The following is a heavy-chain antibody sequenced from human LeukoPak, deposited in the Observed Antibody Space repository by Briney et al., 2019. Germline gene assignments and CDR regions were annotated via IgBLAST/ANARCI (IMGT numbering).Heavy chain of an antibody. Sequence: PGGSLRLSCAASGFTFSTYAMHWVRQAPGKGLEWVAVISYHGIDKFYADSVKGRFTISRDNSKNTLYLQMNSLRAEDTAVYYCARAQTTVTTGGFYWGQGTLVTVSS. V-gene: IGHV3-30-3*01. D-gene: IGHD4-17*01. CDR2: ISYHGIDK. CDR1: GFTFSTYA. J-gene: IGHJ4*02. CDR3: ARAQTTVTTGGFY.